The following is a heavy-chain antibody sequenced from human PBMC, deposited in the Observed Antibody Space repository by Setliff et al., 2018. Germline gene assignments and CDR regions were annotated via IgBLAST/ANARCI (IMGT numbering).Heavy chain of an antibody. CDR2: INSDGSSI. V-gene: IGHV3-74*01. J-gene: IGHJ4*02. CDR3: ARGGCSATSCLDY. D-gene: IGHD2-2*01. CDR1: GFTFSTYW. Sequence: GGSLRLSCAASGFTFSTYWMHWVRQVPGKGLVWVSRINSDGSSINYADSVKGRFTISRDNAKNTLYLQMNSLEAEDTAVYYCARGGCSATSCLDYWGQGILVTVSS.